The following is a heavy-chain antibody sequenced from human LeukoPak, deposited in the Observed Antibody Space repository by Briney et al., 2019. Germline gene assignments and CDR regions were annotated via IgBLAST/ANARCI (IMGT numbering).Heavy chain of an antibody. J-gene: IGHJ1*01. CDR1: GGSINSYY. CDR2: IYYSGTT. CDR3: ARGISPYYYDSSGYPFQH. Sequence: SETPSLTCTVSGGSINSYYWNWIRQPPGKGLEWIGNIYYSGTTNYNPSLKSRVAISVDTSKNQFSLKLSSVTAADTAIYYCARGISPYYYDSSGYPFQHWGQGTLLTVSS. D-gene: IGHD3-22*01. V-gene: IGHV4-59*01.